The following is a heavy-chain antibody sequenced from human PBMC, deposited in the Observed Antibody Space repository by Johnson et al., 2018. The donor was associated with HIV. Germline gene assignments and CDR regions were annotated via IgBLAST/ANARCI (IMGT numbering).Heavy chain of an antibody. CDR2: IWYDGSNK. V-gene: IGHV3-33*01. D-gene: IGHD5-24*01. CDR3: ATDWDRWQEPPGDALDI. CDR1: GFTFSSHG. Sequence: VQLVESGGGVVQPGRSLRLSCAASGFTFSSHGMHWVRQAPGKGLEWVAVIWYDGSNKYYADSVKGRFTISRDNSKNTRDLQMNSLRAEDTAVYYCATDWDRWQEPPGDALDIWGQGTMVTVSS. J-gene: IGHJ3*02.